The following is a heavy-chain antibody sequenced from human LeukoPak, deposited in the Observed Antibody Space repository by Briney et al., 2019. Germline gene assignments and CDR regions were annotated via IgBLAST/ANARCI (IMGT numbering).Heavy chain of an antibody. V-gene: IGHV1-2*02. D-gene: IGHD2-15*01. CDR1: GYIFTGYY. Sequence: GASVKVSCKTSGYIFTGYYIHWVRQAPGQGLEWMGWINPNSGGADYAQKFQGRVTMTRDTSINTAYMALNRLKSDDTAIYYCTRGPPEYCSGGSCYSGRNWFDPWGQGTLVTVSS. J-gene: IGHJ5*02. CDR3: TRGPPEYCSGGSCYSGRNWFDP. CDR2: INPNSGGA.